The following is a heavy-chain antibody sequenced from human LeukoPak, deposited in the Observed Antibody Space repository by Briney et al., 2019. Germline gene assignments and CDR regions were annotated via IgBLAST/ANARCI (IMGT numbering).Heavy chain of an antibody. V-gene: IGHV4-30-4*01. CDR2: IYYSGST. J-gene: IGHJ4*02. CDR3: ARVSGPYGDYYVDY. D-gene: IGHD4-17*01. CDR1: GGSISSGDYY. Sequence: TSETLSLTCTVSGGSISSGDYYWSWIRQPPGKGLEWIGYIYYSGSTYYNPSLKSRVTISVDTSKNQFPLKLSFVTAADTAVYYCARVSGPYGDYYVDYWGQGTLVTVSS.